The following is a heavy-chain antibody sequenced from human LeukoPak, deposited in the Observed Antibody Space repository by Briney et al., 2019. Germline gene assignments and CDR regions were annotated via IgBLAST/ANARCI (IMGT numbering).Heavy chain of an antibody. J-gene: IGHJ4*02. CDR2: ITPNSGVT. CDR3: ARVSKMATITPLFDY. Sequence: GASVKVSCKASGYTFTGYYLHWVRQAPGQGLEWMGRITPNSGVTNYAQKFQGRVTMTRYTSISTAYMELSRLRSDDTAVYYCARVSKMATITPLFDYWGQGTLVTVSS. D-gene: IGHD5-24*01. V-gene: IGHV1-2*06. CDR1: GYTFTGYY.